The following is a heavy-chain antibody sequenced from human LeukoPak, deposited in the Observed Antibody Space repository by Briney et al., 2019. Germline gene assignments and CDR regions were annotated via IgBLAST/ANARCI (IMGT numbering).Heavy chain of an antibody. D-gene: IGHD3-22*01. Sequence: GGSLRLSCAASGFTFSSFEMNWVRQAPGKGLEWVSSISSSSGYIYYADSVKGRFTISRDNAKNSMYLQMNSLRAEDTAVYSCARHHYYDSSGYYGFDYWGQGTLVTVSS. CDR2: ISSSSGYI. J-gene: IGHJ4*02. CDR1: GFTFSSFE. CDR3: ARHHYYDSSGYYGFDY. V-gene: IGHV3-21*01.